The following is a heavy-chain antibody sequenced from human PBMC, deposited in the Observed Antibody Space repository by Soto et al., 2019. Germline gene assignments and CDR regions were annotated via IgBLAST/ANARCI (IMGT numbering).Heavy chain of an antibody. CDR3: AREGLTGTIGLYYYYSMDV. J-gene: IGHJ6*02. V-gene: IGHV4-59*01. D-gene: IGHD1-7*01. CDR2: IYYSGST. CDR1: GGSISSYY. Sequence: QVQLQESGPGLVKPSETLSLTCTVSGGSISSYYWSWIRQPPGKGLEWLGYIYYSGSTNYNPSLKSRVTISEDTYKTQFSLKLSSVTAADTAVYYWAREGLTGTIGLYYYYSMDVWGQGTTVTVSS.